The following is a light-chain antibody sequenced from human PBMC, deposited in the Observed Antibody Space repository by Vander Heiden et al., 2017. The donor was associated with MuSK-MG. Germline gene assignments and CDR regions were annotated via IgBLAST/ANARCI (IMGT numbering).Light chain of an antibody. CDR2: LNSDGSH. Sequence: QLVLTQSPSAPASLGPSVKRTCTLSRGHSSYAIAWHQQQPEKGPRYLMKLNSDGSHTKGDGIPDRFSGSSSGAERYLTISSLQSEDEADYYCQTWGTGILVVFGGGTKLTVL. CDR1: RGHSSYA. J-gene: IGLJ2*01. V-gene: IGLV4-69*01. CDR3: QTWGTGILVV.